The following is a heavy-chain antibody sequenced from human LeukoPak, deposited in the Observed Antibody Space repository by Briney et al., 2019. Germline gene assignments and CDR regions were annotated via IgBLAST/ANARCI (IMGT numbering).Heavy chain of an antibody. CDR1: GFTFSSYG. CDR3: AATYYYDSSGYYWDFDY. J-gene: IGHJ4*02. V-gene: IGHV3-30*03. Sequence: PGGSLRLSCAASGFTFSSYGMHWVRQAPGKGLEWVAVISYDGSNKYYADSVKGRFTISRDNSKNTLYLQMNSLRAEDTAVYYCAATYYYDSSGYYWDFDYWGQGTLVTVSS. D-gene: IGHD3-22*01. CDR2: ISYDGSNK.